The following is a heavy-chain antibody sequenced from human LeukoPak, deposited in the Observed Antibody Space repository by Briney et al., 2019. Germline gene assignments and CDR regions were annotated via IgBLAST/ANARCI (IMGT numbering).Heavy chain of an antibody. CDR1: GYTFTGYY. V-gene: IGHV1-69*13. D-gene: IGHD2-15*01. CDR3: AREDIVVVVAATGHNWFDP. J-gene: IGHJ5*02. CDR2: IIPIFGTA. Sequence: SVKVSCKASGYTFTGYYMHWVRQAPGQGLEWMGGIIPIFGTANYAQKFQGRVTITADESTSTAYMELSSLRSEDTAVYYCAREDIVVVVAATGHNWFDPWGQGTLVTVSS.